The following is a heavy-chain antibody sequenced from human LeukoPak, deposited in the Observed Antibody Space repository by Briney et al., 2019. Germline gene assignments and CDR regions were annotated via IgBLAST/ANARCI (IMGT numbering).Heavy chain of an antibody. Sequence: PSETLSLTCAVYGGSFSGYYWSWIRQPPGKGLEWIGEINHSGSTNYNPSLKSRVTISVDTSKNQFSLKLSSVTAADTAVYYCARAGYSYGYRGYYFDYWGQGTLVTVSS. CDR3: ARAGYSYGYRGYYFDY. CDR1: GGSFSGYY. J-gene: IGHJ4*02. D-gene: IGHD5-18*01. CDR2: INHSGST. V-gene: IGHV4-34*01.